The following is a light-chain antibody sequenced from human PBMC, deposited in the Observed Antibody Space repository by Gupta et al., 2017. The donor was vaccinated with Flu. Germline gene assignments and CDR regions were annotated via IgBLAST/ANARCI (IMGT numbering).Light chain of an antibody. J-gene: IGKJ1*01. CDR3: PQSHCFPWT. CDR2: AAA. CDR1: QSISTY. Sequence: DIHMTQSPSSLSASVGDRVTITCRASQSISTYLHWYQQKPGKAPKLLLFAAANLQSGVPPRFSGSGGGTSFTLTITSLQPEDFATYFCPQSHCFPWTFGQGTRVEIK. V-gene: IGKV1-39*01.